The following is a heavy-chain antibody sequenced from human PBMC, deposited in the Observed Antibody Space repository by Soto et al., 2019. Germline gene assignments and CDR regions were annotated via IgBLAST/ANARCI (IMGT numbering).Heavy chain of an antibody. CDR3: ARQVSWWVGTFD. D-gene: IGHD2-15*01. Sequence: SETLSLTCSVSGVSMSNNNDYWGWIRQPPGKGLEWIGSIHYSETTKYNPSLKNRVSISVDTSKKQFSLRLSSVTAADTAVYYCARQVSWWVGTFDWGQGALVTVSS. J-gene: IGHJ4*02. CDR2: IHYSETT. V-gene: IGHV4-39*01. CDR1: GVSMSNNNDY.